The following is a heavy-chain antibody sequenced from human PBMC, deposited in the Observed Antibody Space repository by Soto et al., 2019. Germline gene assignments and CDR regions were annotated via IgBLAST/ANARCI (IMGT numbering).Heavy chain of an antibody. D-gene: IGHD3-3*01. CDR1: GFTFSTSG. CDR2: ISGSSGVS. CDR3: ARGGNTWTYYEY. J-gene: IGHJ4*02. V-gene: IGHV3-23*01. Sequence: EVQLLESGGDLVQPGGSLRLSCAASGFTFSTSGMTWVRLAPGKGLEWVSSISGSSGVSHYADSVKGRFSISRDNSKNTLYLQMSSLRAEDTALYYCARGGNTWTYYEYWGQETLVTVSS.